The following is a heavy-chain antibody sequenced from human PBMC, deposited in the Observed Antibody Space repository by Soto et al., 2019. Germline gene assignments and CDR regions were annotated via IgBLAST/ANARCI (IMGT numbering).Heavy chain of an antibody. J-gene: IGHJ4*02. V-gene: IGHV4-61*01. CDR1: GGSVSSGSYY. D-gene: IGHD2-8*01. CDR2: IYYSGST. CDR3: ASGVGMVY. Sequence: QVQLQESGPGLVKPSATLSLTCTVSGGSVSSGSYYWSWIRQPPGKGLEWIGYIYYSGSTNYNPSLKSRVTISVDTSNNQFSLKLSSVTAADTAVYYCASGVGMVYWGQGTLVTVSS.